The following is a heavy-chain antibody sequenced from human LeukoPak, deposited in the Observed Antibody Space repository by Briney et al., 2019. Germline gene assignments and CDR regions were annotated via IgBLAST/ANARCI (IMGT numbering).Heavy chain of an antibody. CDR2: IYYSGTT. Sequence: PSETLSLTCSVSTDSTNTYYWSWIRQPPGKGLEWIGYIYYSGTTNYNPSLKSRVTISVDTSKNQFSLKLSSVTAADTAVYYCARALSGSYYSIPFDYWGQETLVTVSS. D-gene: IGHD1-26*01. V-gene: IGHV4-59*01. CDR3: ARALSGSYYSIPFDY. CDR1: TDSTNTYY. J-gene: IGHJ4*02.